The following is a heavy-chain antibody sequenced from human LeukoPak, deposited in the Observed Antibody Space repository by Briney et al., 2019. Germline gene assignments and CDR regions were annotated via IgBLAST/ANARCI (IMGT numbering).Heavy chain of an antibody. D-gene: IGHD6-19*01. Sequence: GGSLRLSCAASGFTFSSHAMSWVRQAPGKGLEWVLGTTDSGGSTNYADSVKGRFTISRDNSKNTLYLQMSGLRAEDTAVYYCAKTSGWYLGGYFDYWGQGTLVTVSS. V-gene: IGHV3-23*01. CDR1: GFTFSSHA. CDR2: TTDSGGST. CDR3: AKTSGWYLGGYFDY. J-gene: IGHJ4*02.